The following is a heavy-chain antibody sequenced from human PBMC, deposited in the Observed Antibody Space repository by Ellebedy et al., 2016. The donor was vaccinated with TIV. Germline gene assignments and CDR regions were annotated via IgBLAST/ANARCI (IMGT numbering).Heavy chain of an antibody. CDR3: ARQFGGCSGGSCRRRHFGWFDP. D-gene: IGHD2-15*01. CDR2: IYYSGST. CDR1: GGSISSSSYY. V-gene: IGHV4-39*01. Sequence: SETLSLTXTVSGGSISSSSYYWGWIRQPPGKGLEWIGIIYYSGSTYYNPSLKSRATISVDTSKNQFSLKLSSVTAADTAVYYCARQFGGCSGGSCRRRHFGWFDPWGQGTLVTVSS. J-gene: IGHJ5*02.